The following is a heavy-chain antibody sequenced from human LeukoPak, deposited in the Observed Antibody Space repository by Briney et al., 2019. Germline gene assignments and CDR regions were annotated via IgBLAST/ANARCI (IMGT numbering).Heavy chain of an antibody. V-gene: IGHV1-69*02. Sequence: ASLNVSCRASGGTFSSYTISWVRQAPGQGLEWMGNIIHILGMANYAQKFQCRVTINADESTRTDNMEMNSLRYEDTVMDSGARGFAGIVEATRNFDYWGQGTLVTVSA. D-gene: IGHD1-26*01. CDR3: ARGFAGIVEATRNFDY. J-gene: IGHJ4*02. CDR1: GGTFSSYT. CDR2: IIHILGMA.